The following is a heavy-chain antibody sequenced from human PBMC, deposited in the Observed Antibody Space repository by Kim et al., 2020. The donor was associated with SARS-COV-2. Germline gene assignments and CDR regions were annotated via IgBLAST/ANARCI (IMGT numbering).Heavy chain of an antibody. CDR3: ARSMGDGEDAFDI. D-gene: IGHD3-10*01. V-gene: IGHV4-4*02. Sequence: YNPSRKSRVTISVDKSKNQFSLKLSSVTAADTAVYYCARSMGDGEDAFDIWGQGTMVTVSS. J-gene: IGHJ3*02.